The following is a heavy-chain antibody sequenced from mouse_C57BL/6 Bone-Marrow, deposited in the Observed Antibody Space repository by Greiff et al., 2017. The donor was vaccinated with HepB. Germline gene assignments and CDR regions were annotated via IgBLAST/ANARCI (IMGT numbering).Heavy chain of an antibody. CDR1: GYTFTSYG. D-gene: IGHD2-3*01. J-gene: IGHJ3*01. Sequence: VQLQQSGAELVRPGSSVKMSCKTPGYTFTSYGTNWVKQRPGQGLDWIGYIYIGNGYTEYYEKFKGKATLTSDTSSSTAYMQLSSLTSEDSAIYFCAVRGYSWFAYWGEGTLVTVSA. CDR2: IYIGNGYT. CDR3: AVRGYSWFAY. V-gene: IGHV1-58*01.